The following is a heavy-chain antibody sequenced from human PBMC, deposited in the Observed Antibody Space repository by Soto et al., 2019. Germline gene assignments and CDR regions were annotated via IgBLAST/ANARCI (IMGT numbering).Heavy chain of an antibody. D-gene: IGHD3-22*01. Sequence: GASVKVSCKASGGTFSSYAISWVRQAPGQGLEWMGGIIPIFGTANYAQKFQGRVTITADESTSTAYMELSSLRSEDTAVYYCARDLRPYYYDSSGYYYFDYWGQGTLVTVSS. CDR3: ARDLRPYYYDSSGYYYFDY. CDR1: GGTFSSYA. J-gene: IGHJ4*02. CDR2: IIPIFGTA. V-gene: IGHV1-69*13.